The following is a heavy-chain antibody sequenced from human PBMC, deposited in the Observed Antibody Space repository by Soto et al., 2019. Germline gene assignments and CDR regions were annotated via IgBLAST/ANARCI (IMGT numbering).Heavy chain of an antibody. CDR3: AKAGWGGDYYYGLDV. D-gene: IGHD2-21*01. CDR2: VTFDGSRT. V-gene: IGHV3-30*18. J-gene: IGHJ6*02. CDR1: GFNFNNYA. Sequence: GGSLRLSCAASGFNFNNYAMHWVRQAPGKGLGWVAVVTFDGSRTYYADSVKGRFTISRDSSNNTVSLQMNSLTNEDTAVYYCAKAGWGGDYYYGLDVWGQGTTVTVSS.